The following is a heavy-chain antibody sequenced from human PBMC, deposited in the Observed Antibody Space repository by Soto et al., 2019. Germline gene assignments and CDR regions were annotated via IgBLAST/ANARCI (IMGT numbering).Heavy chain of an antibody. J-gene: IGHJ4*02. CDR2: IIPILGIA. CDR3: ARDGRDWNYSFFIGESYYFDY. D-gene: IGHD1-7*01. V-gene: IGHV1-69*04. Sequence: ASVKVSCKASGGTFSSYTISWVRQAPGQGLEWMGRIIPILGIANYAQKFQGRVTITPDKSTSTAYMELSSLRSEDTAVYYCARDGRDWNYSFFIGESYYFDYWGQGTLVTVSS. CDR1: GGTFSSYT.